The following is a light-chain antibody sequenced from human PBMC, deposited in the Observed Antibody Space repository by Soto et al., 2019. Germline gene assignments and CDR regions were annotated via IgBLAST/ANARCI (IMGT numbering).Light chain of an antibody. CDR1: QDISTW. J-gene: IGKJ3*01. Sequence: DIQMTQSPSTLSASVGDRVTITCRACQDISTWLAWYQQRPGKAPHLLIYDASRLQSGVPSRFSGSGSGTEFTLTVSSLQNDDFVGYCCQHRVFGHGTKVEIK. V-gene: IGKV1-5*01. CDR3: QHRV. CDR2: DAS.